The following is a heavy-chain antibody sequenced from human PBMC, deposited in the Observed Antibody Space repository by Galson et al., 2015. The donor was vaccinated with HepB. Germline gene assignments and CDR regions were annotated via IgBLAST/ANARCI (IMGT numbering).Heavy chain of an antibody. Sequence: SLRLSCAASGFTFSSYAMHWVRQAPGKGLEWVAVISYDGSNKYYADSVKGRFTISRDNSKNTLYLQMNSLRAEDTAVYYCARDRGRDRYSYGAGYAFDIWGQGTMVTVSS. J-gene: IGHJ3*02. CDR2: ISYDGSNK. D-gene: IGHD5-18*01. V-gene: IGHV3-30-3*01. CDR1: GFTFSSYA. CDR3: ARDRGRDRYSYGAGYAFDI.